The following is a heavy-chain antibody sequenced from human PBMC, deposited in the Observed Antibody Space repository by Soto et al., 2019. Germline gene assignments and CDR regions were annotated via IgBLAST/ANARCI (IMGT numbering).Heavy chain of an antibody. D-gene: IGHD3-22*01. CDR2: IYSGGST. CDR1: GFTVSSNY. J-gene: IGHJ3*02. CDR3: ARGSWDSSGYAFDI. V-gene: IGHV3-53*01. Sequence: GGSLRLSCAASGFTVSSNYMSWVRQAPGKGLEWVSVIYSGGSTYYADSVKGRFTISRDNSKNTLYLQMNSLRAEDTAVYYCARGSWDSSGYAFDIWGQGTMVTVS.